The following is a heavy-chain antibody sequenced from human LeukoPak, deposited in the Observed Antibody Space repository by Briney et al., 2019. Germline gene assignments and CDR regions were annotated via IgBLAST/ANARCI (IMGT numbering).Heavy chain of an antibody. CDR2: INPGGSST. CDR3: AKDREVAGMYYFDY. D-gene: IGHD6-19*01. J-gene: IGHJ4*02. V-gene: IGHV3-74*01. CDR1: GFTFSSYW. Sequence: GGSLRLSCAASGFTFSSYWMHWVRQVPGKGLVWVSRINPGGSSTAYADSVKGRFTISRDNSKNTLYLQMNSLRAEDTAVYYCAKDREVAGMYYFDYWGQGTLVTVSS.